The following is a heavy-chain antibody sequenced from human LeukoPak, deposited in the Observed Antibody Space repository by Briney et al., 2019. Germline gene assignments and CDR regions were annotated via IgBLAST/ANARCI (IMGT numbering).Heavy chain of an antibody. CDR2: INHSGST. CDR1: GGSFSGYY. J-gene: IGHJ5*02. Sequence: SETLSLTCAVSGGSFSGYYWSWVRQPPGKGLEWIGEINHSGSTNYNPSLKSRVTISVDTSKNQFSLKLSSVTAADTAVYYCARDLGHGTIAWGQGTLVTVSS. D-gene: IGHD3-3*01. CDR3: ARDLGHGTIA. V-gene: IGHV4-34*01.